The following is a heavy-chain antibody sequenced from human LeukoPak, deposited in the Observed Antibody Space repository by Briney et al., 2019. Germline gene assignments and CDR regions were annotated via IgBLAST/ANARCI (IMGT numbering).Heavy chain of an antibody. J-gene: IGHJ5*02. D-gene: IGHD1-7*01. CDR3: ASMAGTTGRWFDP. V-gene: IGHV4-59*06. CDR2: IYYSGST. Sequence: SETLSLTCTVSGGSISSYYWSWIRQPPGKGLEWIGYIYYSGSTYYNPSLKSRVTISVDTSKNQFSLKLSSVTAADTAVYYCASMAGTTGRWFDPWGQGTLVTVSS. CDR1: GGSISSYY.